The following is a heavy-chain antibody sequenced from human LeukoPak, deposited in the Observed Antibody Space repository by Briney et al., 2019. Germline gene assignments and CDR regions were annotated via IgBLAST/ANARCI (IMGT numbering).Heavy chain of an antibody. CDR3: ARGLSTGAAGSGDDWYYYYYYMDV. V-gene: IGHV4-4*07. J-gene: IGHJ6*03. CDR2: IYTSGST. D-gene: IGHD6-13*01. Sequence: SETLSLTCTVSGGSISSYYWSWIRQPAGKGLEWIGRIYTSGSTNYNPSLKSRVTMSVDTSKNQFSLKLSSVTDADKAVYYCARGLSTGAAGSGDDWYYYYYYMDVWGKGTTVTVSS. CDR1: GGSISSYY.